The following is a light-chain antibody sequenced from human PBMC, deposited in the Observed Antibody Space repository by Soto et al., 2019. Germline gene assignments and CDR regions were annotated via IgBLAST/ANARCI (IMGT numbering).Light chain of an antibody. CDR3: SSYISSSTPYV. Sequence: QSALTQPASVSGSPGQSITISCSGTSSDVVGYNFVSWYQQHPGKAPKLILYQVTNRPSGVSDRFSGSKSGTTASLTISGLQTEDEADYYCSSYISSSTPYVFGTGTKLTVL. CDR1: SSDVVGYNF. CDR2: QVT. V-gene: IGLV2-14*01. J-gene: IGLJ1*01.